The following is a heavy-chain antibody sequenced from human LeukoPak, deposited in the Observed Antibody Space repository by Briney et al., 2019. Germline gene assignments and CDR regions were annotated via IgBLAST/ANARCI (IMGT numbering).Heavy chain of an antibody. CDR1: GFTFSSYE. CDR3: VRDYSLEVDY. CDR2: INCDGSST. V-gene: IGHV3-74*01. D-gene: IGHD1-26*01. Sequence: AGGSLRLSCAASGFTFSSYEMHWVRQAPGKGLVWVSRINCDGSSTRYADSVMGLFTISRNNAKHTLYLQINSLRGEVTAVYYVVRDYSLEVDYWGQGTLVTVSS. J-gene: IGHJ4*02.